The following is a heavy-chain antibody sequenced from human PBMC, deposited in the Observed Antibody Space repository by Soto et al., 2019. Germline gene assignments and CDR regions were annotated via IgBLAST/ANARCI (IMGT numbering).Heavy chain of an antibody. CDR1: GGSFSGYY. D-gene: IGHD3-10*01. J-gene: IGHJ6*02. CDR2: INHSGST. CDR3: ARGVTLWFGELLLARDYYYGMDV. Sequence: LSLTCAVYGGSFSGYYRSWIRQPPGKGLEWIGEINHSGSTNYNPSLKSRVTISVDTSKNQFSLKLSSVTAADTAVYYCARGVTLWFGELLLARDYYYGMDVWGQGTTLTVSS. V-gene: IGHV4-34*01.